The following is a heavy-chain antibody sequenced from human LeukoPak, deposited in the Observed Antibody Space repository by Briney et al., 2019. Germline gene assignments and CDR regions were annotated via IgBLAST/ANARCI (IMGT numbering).Heavy chain of an antibody. CDR3: AKDYSPGP. D-gene: IGHD6-13*01. CDR1: GFTFSTYP. V-gene: IGHV3-23*01. CDR2: ISGSGGDT. J-gene: IGHJ5*02. Sequence: PGGSLRLSCATSGFTFSTYPMNWVRQAPGKGLEWLSSISGSGGDTYYADSVKGRFTISRDNSKNTLYLQMNSLRAEDTAVYYCAKDYSPGPWGQGTLVTVSS.